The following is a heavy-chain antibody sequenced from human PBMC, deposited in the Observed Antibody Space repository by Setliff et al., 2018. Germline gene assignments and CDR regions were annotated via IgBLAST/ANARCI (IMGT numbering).Heavy chain of an antibody. D-gene: IGHD3-3*01. V-gene: IGHV4-4*02. J-gene: IGHJ5*02. CDR2: IYHSGST. CDR3: ARGLVTIFGVVIMSPPWFDP. Sequence: SETLSLTCAVSGGSISSSNWWSWVRQPPGKGLEWIGEIYHSGSTKYNPSLKSRVTISVDTSKNQFSVKLSSVTAADTAVYYCARGLVTIFGVVIMSPPWFDPWGQGTLVTVSS. CDR1: GGSISSSNW.